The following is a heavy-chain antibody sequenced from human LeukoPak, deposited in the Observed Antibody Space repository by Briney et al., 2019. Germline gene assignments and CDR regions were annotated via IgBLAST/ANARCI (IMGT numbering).Heavy chain of an antibody. D-gene: IGHD1-26*01. CDR2: INAYNDNT. V-gene: IGHV1-18*01. CDR1: GYTFNSAG. Sequence: ASVKVSRKASGYTFNSAGISWVRQAPGQGLEWMGWINAYNDNTKYAEKLQGRVTMTTDTSTSTAYMELRSLRSDDTAVYYCARATNSYYYYYYIDVWGKGTTVTVSS. CDR3: ARATNSYYYYYYIDV. J-gene: IGHJ6*03.